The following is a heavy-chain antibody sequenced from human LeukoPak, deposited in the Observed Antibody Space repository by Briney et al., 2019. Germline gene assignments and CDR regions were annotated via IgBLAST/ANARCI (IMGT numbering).Heavy chain of an antibody. Sequence: GGSLRLSCAASGFTFSSYAMHWVRQAPGKGLEWVAVISYDGSNKYYADSVKGRFTISRDNSKNTLYLQMNSLRAEDTAVYYCARERREDHGAARRYSSSWYSLDYYYGMDVWGQGTTVTVSS. CDR2: ISYDGSNK. V-gene: IGHV3-30-3*01. CDR3: ARERREDHGAARRYSSSWYSLDYYYGMDV. J-gene: IGHJ6*02. CDR1: GFTFSSYA. D-gene: IGHD6-13*01.